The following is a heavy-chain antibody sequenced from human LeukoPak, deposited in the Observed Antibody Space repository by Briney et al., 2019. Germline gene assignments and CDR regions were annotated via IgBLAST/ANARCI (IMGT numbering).Heavy chain of an antibody. CDR2: ISSSGSTI. J-gene: IGHJ6*02. V-gene: IGHV3-11*01. CDR1: GFTFSDYY. CDR3: ARENSSGYVHYYYGMDV. D-gene: IGHD5-12*01. Sequence: KAGGSLRLSCAASGFTFSDYYMSWIRQAPGKGLEWVSYISSSGSTIYYADSVKGRFTISRDNAKTSLYLQMNSLRAEDTAVYYCARENSSGYVHYYYGMDVWGQGTTVTVSS.